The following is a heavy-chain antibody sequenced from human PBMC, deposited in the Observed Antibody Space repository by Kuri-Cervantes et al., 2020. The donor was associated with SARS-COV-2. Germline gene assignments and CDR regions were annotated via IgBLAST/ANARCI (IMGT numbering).Heavy chain of an antibody. V-gene: IGHV3-64*01. CDR1: GFTFSSYA. CDR3: AKDHGYSYGSDFDY. J-gene: IGHJ4*02. D-gene: IGHD5-18*01. Sequence: GESLKISCAASGFTFSSYAMHWVRQAPGKGLEYVSAISSNGGSTYYANSVKGRFTISRDNSKNTLYLQMNSQRAEDTAVYYCAKDHGYSYGSDFDYWGQGTLVTVYS. CDR2: ISSNGGST.